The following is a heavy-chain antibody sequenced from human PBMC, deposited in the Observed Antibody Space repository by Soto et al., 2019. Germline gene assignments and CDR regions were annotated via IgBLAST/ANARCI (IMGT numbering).Heavy chain of an antibody. CDR2: IGGTPDGGRV. CDR3: TRGRFGYHGP. V-gene: IGHV3-49*03. Sequence: PGGSLRLSCSASGFIFSDHAVTWIRRAPGRGLEWVAFIGGTPDGGRVEYAASARGRFTISRDDAKRSVYLQMNSLRPDDTGVYYCTRGRFGYHGPWGQGTPVTVSS. D-gene: IGHD3-16*01. CDR1: GFIFSDHA. J-gene: IGHJ5*02.